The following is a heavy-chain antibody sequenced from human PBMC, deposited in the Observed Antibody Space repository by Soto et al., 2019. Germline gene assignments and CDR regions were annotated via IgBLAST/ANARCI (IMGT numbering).Heavy chain of an antibody. CDR3: AAELGFGKLSVV. Sequence: QVQVVQSGVEVRRPGSSVKVSCKASGDTFKNCVISWVRQAPGQGLEWMGGIIPHFGTTDFAQRIQGRLTITTDESTTTAYMELSRLRSEDTATYYCAAELGFGKLSVVWGQGTTVIVSS. J-gene: IGHJ6*02. D-gene: IGHD3-10*01. CDR2: IIPHFGTT. V-gene: IGHV1-69*01. CDR1: GDTFKNCV.